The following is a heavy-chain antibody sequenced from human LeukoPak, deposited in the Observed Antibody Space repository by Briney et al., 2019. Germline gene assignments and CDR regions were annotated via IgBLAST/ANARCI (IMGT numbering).Heavy chain of an antibody. CDR3: ARVRVVTPSWFDP. D-gene: IGHD4-23*01. J-gene: IGHJ5*02. CDR1: GFTFSSYW. CDR2: INSDGSST. Sequence: GGSLRLSCAASGFTFSSYWMHWVRQAPGKGLVWVSRINSDGSSTSYVDSVKGRFTISRDNAKNTLYLQMNSLRAEDTAVYYCARVRVVTPSWFDPWGQGTLVTVSS. V-gene: IGHV3-74*01.